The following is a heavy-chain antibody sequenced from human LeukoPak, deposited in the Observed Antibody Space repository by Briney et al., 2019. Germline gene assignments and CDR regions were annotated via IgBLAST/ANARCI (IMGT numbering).Heavy chain of an antibody. V-gene: IGHV1-3*01. J-gene: IGHJ3*02. CDR2: INAGNGNT. D-gene: IGHD6-13*01. CDR1: GYTFTSYA. CDR3: ARVGYRIAAAGTDAFDI. Sequence: GASVKVSCKASGYTFTSYAMHWVRQAPGQRLEWMGWINAGNGNTKYSQKFQGRVTITRDTSASTAYMELSSLRSEDTAVYYCARVGYRIAAAGTDAFDIWGQGTMVTVSS.